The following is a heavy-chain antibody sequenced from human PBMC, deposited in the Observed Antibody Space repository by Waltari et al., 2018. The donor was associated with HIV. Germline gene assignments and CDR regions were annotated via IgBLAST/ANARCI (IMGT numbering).Heavy chain of an antibody. Sequence: QVQLQQWGAGLLKPSETLSLTCAVYGEPFDGYYWSWIRQPPGKRLEWMGEINHRRNTNYNPSLKSRLTMSVDASKIQFSLNLNSVTAADTGVYYCARRALWLRPVYYFDYWGQGALVTVSS. J-gene: IGHJ4*02. CDR1: GEPFDGYY. V-gene: IGHV4-34*01. D-gene: IGHD5-12*01. CDR3: ARRALWLRPVYYFDY. CDR2: INHRRNT.